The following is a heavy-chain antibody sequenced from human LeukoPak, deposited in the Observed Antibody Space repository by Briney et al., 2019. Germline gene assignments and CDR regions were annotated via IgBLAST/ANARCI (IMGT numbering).Heavy chain of an antibody. CDR2: ISGSGGST. J-gene: IGHJ4*02. V-gene: IGHV3-23*01. CDR3: AKHEGPIAVVFYFDY. CDR1: GFTFSSYA. D-gene: IGHD6-19*01. Sequence: GRSLRLSCATSGFTFSSYAMSWVRQAPGKGLEWVSAISGSGGSTYYADSVKGRFTISRDNSKNTLYLQMNSLRAEDTAVYYCAKHEGPIAVVFYFDYWGQGTLVTVSS.